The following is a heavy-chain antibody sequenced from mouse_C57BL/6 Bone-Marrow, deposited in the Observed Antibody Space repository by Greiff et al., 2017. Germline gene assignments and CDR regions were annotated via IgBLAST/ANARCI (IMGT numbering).Heavy chain of an antibody. D-gene: IGHD2-1*01. CDR1: GYTFTDHT. CDR3: ARRDYGNPYAMDY. V-gene: IGHV1-78*01. CDR2: IYPRDGST. Sequence: VQLQQSDAELVKPGASVKISCKVSGYTFTDHTIHWMKQRPEQGLEWIGYIYPRDGSTKYNEKFKGKATLTADKSSNTAYMQLNSLTSEDSAVYFCARRDYGNPYAMDYWGQGTSVTVSS. J-gene: IGHJ4*01.